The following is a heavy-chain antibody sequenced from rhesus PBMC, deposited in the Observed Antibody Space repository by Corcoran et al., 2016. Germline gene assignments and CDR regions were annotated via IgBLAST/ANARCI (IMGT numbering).Heavy chain of an antibody. J-gene: IGHJ4*01. V-gene: IGHV4-169*02. D-gene: IGHD6-25*01. CDR3: ARDSSGSWTFDY. Sequence: QLQLQESGPGLVKPSETLSVTCAVSGGSISSSYWSWIRQAPGKGLEWVGYIYGSGSSTNYNPSLKSRVTLSVDTSKTQLSLKLSSVTTADTAVYYCARDSSGSWTFDYWGQGVLVTVSS. CDR1: GGSISSSY. CDR2: IYGSGSST.